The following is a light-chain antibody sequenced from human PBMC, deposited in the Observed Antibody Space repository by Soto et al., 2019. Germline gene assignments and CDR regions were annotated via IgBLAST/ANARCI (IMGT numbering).Light chain of an antibody. CDR2: GAA. CDR1: QVVSRK. CDR3: QQYHMWPIT. J-gene: IGKJ4*01. Sequence: DIVMTQSPATLSVAPGERVTFSCRASQVVSRKLSWYQHKPGQAPRLLISGAATGATGSPARFSGSGSGTEFTLTISSLQSEDCAIYYCQQYHMWPITFGGGTKVDIK. V-gene: IGKV3-15*01.